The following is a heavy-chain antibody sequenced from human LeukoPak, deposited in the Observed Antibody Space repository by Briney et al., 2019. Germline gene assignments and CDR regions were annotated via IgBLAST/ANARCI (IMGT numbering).Heavy chain of an antibody. CDR2: INPKNGGT. Sequence: ASVKVSCKASGYTFTVYFMHWVRQAPGQGLEWMGWINPKNGGTNYAQKFQGRVTMTSDTSISTAHIELSSLRSHKMSIYACARRVIDYVGPYYCYAVEVWGQGTTVTVSS. V-gene: IGHV1-2*02. CDR3: ARRVIDYVGPYYCYAVEV. CDR1: GYTFTVYF. D-gene: IGHD2/OR15-2a*01. J-gene: IGHJ6*01.